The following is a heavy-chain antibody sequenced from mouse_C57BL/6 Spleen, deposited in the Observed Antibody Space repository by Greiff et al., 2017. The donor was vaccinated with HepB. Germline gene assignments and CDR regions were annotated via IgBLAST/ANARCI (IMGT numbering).Heavy chain of an antibody. CDR1: GYTFTDYY. CDR2: INPYNGGT. J-gene: IGHJ3*01. V-gene: IGHV1-19*01. CDR3: ARMGDYDGRGFAY. D-gene: IGHD2-4*01. Sequence: LVKPGASVKMSCKASGYTFTDYYMNWVKQSHGKSLEWIGVINPYNGGTSYNQKFKGKATLTVDKSSSTAYMELNSLTSEDSAVYYCARMGDYDGRGFAYWGQGTLVTVSA.